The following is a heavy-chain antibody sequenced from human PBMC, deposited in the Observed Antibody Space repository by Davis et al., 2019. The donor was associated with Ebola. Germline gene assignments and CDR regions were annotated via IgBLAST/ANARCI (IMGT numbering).Heavy chain of an antibody. V-gene: IGHV3-21*01. CDR1: GFTFSTYS. J-gene: IGHJ6*04. Sequence: GESLKISCAASGFTFSTYSMSWVRQAPGKALEWVSSISSDSDYIYYADSAKGRFTISRDNAKNSLFLQMNSLRAEDTAVYYCARGPPLRFLEWFLGGYYGMDVWGKGTTVTVSS. CDR3: ARGPPLRFLEWFLGGYYGMDV. CDR2: ISSDSDYI. D-gene: IGHD3-3*01.